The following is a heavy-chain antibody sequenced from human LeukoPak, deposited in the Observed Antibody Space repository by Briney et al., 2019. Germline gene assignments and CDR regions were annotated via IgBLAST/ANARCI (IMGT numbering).Heavy chain of an antibody. D-gene: IGHD6-19*01. Sequence: EPGGSLRLSCAASGFTVSTNYMSWVRQAPGKGLEWVSFIYCGGNTNYADSVKGRFTISRDNSKNTLFLQLNSLRAEDTAVYYCARGLAVPASYYFDYWGQGTLVTVSS. J-gene: IGHJ4*02. CDR2: IYCGGNT. CDR3: ARGLAVPASYYFDY. CDR1: GFTVSTNY. V-gene: IGHV3-53*01.